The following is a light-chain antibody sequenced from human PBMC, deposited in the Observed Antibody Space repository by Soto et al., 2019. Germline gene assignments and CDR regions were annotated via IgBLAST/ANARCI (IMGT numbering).Light chain of an antibody. V-gene: IGKV3-20*01. J-gene: IGKJ5*01. CDR1: QSVSNNY. CDR3: QQYANSPIT. Sequence: EIVMAQSPATLSVSPGERATLSCRASQSVSNNYLAWYQQKPGQAPRLLIYGVSSRASGIPDRFFGSGSGTDFTLTINRLEPEDFAVYYCQQYANSPITFGQRTRLEIK. CDR2: GVS.